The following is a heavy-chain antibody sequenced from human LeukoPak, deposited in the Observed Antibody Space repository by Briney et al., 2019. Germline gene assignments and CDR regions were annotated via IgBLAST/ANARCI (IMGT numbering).Heavy chain of an antibody. V-gene: IGHV4-4*07. J-gene: IGHJ4*02. CDR2: IYTSGST. D-gene: IGHD2-15*01. CDR3: ARDWRYCSVGSCSYYFDY. CDR1: GVSISSHY. Sequence: SETLSLTCSVSGVSISSHYWSWIRQPAGEGLEWIGRIYTSGSTNYNPSLNSRVTISVDRSKNHLSLNLSSVTAADTAFYYCARDWRYCSVGSCSYYFDYWGQGALVTVSS.